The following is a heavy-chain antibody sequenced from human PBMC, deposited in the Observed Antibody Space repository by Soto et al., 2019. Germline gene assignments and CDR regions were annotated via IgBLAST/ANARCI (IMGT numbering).Heavy chain of an antibody. CDR3: ARLHPRIVATIPAFDY. V-gene: IGHV5-51*01. CDR1: GYSFTSYW. D-gene: IGHD5-12*01. CDR2: IYPGDSDT. J-gene: IGHJ4*02. Sequence: GESLKISCKGSGYSFTSYWIGWVRQMPGKGLEWMGIIYPGDSDTRYSPSFQGQVTISADKSISTAYLQWSSLKASDTAMYYCARLHPRIVATIPAFDYWGQGTLVTVSS.